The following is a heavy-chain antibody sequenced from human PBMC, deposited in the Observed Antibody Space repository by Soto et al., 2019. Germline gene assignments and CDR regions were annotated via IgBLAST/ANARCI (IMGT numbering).Heavy chain of an antibody. CDR1: GGSISSGGYY. V-gene: IGHV4-31*03. J-gene: IGHJ4*02. Sequence: QVQLQESGPGLVKPSQTLSLTCTVSGGSISSGGYYWTWIRQHPGKGLEWIGYIYYSGSTYYNPSLKSRVTISVDTSKNQFSLKLSSVTAADTAVYYCARVDTSGGAARLSYWGQGTLVTVSS. CDR2: IYYSGST. CDR3: ARVDTSGGAARLSY. D-gene: IGHD3-16*01.